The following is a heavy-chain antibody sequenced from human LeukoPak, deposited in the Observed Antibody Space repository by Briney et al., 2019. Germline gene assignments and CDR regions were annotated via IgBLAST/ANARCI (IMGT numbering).Heavy chain of an antibody. D-gene: IGHD2-21*02. CDR3: AKDRLLNCRGDCYIFDY. J-gene: IGHJ4*02. CDR2: ISGSGDST. Sequence: GGSLRLSCAASGFTFNYYSMNWVRQAPGKGLEWVSSISGSGDSTFYADSVKGRFSISRDNSKNTLYLQVNGLRTEDTAVYYCAKDRLLNCRGDCYIFDYWGQGTVVTVSS. CDR1: GFTFNYYS. V-gene: IGHV3-23*01.